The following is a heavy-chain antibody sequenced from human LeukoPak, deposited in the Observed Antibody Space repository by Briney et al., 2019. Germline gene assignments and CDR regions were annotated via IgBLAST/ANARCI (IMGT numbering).Heavy chain of an antibody. CDR3: ARDRYDILTGYRY. D-gene: IGHD3-9*01. Sequence: GGIIPIFGTANYAQKFQVRVTITADESTSTAYMELSSLRSEDTAAYYCARDRYDILTGYRYWGQGTLVTVSS. V-gene: IGHV1-69*01. CDR2: IIPIFGTA. J-gene: IGHJ4*02.